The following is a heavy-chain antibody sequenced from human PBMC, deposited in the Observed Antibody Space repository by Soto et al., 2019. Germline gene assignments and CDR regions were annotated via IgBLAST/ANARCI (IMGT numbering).Heavy chain of an antibody. CDR3: AKGQGSWYIYYGMDV. V-gene: IGHV3-23*01. Sequence: GGSLRLSCAASGFTFSSYAMSWVRQAPGKGLEWVSAISGSGGSTYYADSVKGRFTISRDNSKNTLYLQMNSLRAEDTAVYYCAKGQGSWYIYYGMDVWGQGTTVTVSS. CDR1: GFTFSSYA. CDR2: ISGSGGST. J-gene: IGHJ6*02. D-gene: IGHD6-13*01.